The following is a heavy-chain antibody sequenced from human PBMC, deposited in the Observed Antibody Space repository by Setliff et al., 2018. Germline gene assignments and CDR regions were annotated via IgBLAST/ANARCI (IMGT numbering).Heavy chain of an antibody. D-gene: IGHD3-3*01. CDR1: GGSFSDYY. J-gene: IGHJ4*02. V-gene: IGHV4-34*01. Sequence: LSLTCTVYGGSFSDYYWGWIRQSPGKRPEWIAEINQSGNTNYNPSLNSRVSVSVDTPTNQFSLKVFSVTAADTAVYYCRFWSSYYKNDYWAQGTLVTV. CDR3: RFWSSYYKNDY. CDR2: INQSGNT.